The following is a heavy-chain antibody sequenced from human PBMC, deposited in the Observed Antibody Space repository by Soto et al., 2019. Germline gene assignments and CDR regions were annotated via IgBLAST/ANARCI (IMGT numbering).Heavy chain of an antibody. Sequence: GGSLRLSCAASGFTFHDYTMNWVRQAPGKGLEWVSGISGSGGSAYYADSVRGRFTISRDNSKKTLFLQLSGLRDEDTALFYCAKALQQSVMVLAATELDSWGHGTLVTVSS. J-gene: IGHJ5*01. CDR2: ISGSGGSA. CDR1: GFTFHDYT. CDR3: AKALQQSVMVLAATELDS. V-gene: IGHV3-23*01. D-gene: IGHD2-15*01.